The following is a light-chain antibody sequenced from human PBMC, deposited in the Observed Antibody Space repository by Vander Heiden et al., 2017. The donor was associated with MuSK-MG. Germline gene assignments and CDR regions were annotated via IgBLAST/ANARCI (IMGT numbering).Light chain of an antibody. J-gene: IGLJ2*01. CDR1: HSNLGNQI. Sequence: SALTQPPSASATTGQRVPISCSGSHSNLGNQIVSWYQHIPVTTPKLLIHTNNQRPSGVPVRFSGSNSVTSASLAISRLLAEDEADYFCAVGDDSLNGQVFGGGTKLTVL. CDR2: TNN. CDR3: AVGDDSLNGQV. V-gene: IGLV1-44*01.